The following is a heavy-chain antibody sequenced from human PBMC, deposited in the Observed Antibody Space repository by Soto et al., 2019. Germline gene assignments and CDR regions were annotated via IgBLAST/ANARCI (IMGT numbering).Heavy chain of an antibody. D-gene: IGHD3-22*01. V-gene: IGHV1-58*01. CDR1: GFTFTSSA. J-gene: IGHJ4*02. CDR2: IVVGSGNT. CDR3: AAEASNYYDSSGYYRSN. Sequence: SVKVSCKASGFTFTSSAVQWVRQARGQRLEWLGWIVVGSGNTNYAQKFQERVTITRDMSTSTAYMELSSLRSEDTAVYYCAAEASNYYDSSGYYRSNWGQGTLVTVSS.